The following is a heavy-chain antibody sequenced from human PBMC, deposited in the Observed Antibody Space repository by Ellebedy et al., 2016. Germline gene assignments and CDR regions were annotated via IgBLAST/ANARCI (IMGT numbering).Heavy chain of an antibody. D-gene: IGHD2-15*01. Sequence: GESLKISXKGSGYSFSNFWIGWVRQMPGKGLEWMGIIYPGDSDTTYSPSFQGQVTISVDKSITTAYLQWSSLKASDTAMYYCARRSPDAFDMWGQGTMVTVSS. CDR2: IYPGDSDT. CDR3: ARRSPDAFDM. V-gene: IGHV5-51*01. J-gene: IGHJ3*02. CDR1: GYSFSNFW.